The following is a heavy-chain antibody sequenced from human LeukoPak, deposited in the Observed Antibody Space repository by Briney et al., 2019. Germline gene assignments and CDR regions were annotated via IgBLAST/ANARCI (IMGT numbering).Heavy chain of an antibody. V-gene: IGHV4-59*08. D-gene: IGHD7-27*01. CDR3: ARHLPPTGEGNTVDY. CDR1: GGSISSYY. J-gene: IGHJ4*02. Sequence: PSETLSLTCTVSGGSISSYYWSWIRQPPGKGLEWIGYIYYSGSTNYNPSLKSRVTISVDTSKNQFSLKLSSVTAADTAVYYCARHLPPTGEGNTVDYWGQGTLVTVSS. CDR2: IYYSGST.